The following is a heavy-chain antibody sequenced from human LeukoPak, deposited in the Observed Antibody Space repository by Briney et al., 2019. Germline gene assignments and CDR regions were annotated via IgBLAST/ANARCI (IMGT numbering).Heavy chain of an antibody. CDR1: GFTFSSYG. Sequence: GGSLRLSCAASGFTFSSYGMHWVRQTPGKGLEWVAVIWYDGSNKYYADSVKGRFTISRDNSKNTLYLQMNSLRAEDTAVYYCAGEGTAARHFDYWGQGTLVTVSS. V-gene: IGHV3-33*01. CDR2: IWYDGSNK. D-gene: IGHD6-6*01. CDR3: AGEGTAARHFDY. J-gene: IGHJ4*02.